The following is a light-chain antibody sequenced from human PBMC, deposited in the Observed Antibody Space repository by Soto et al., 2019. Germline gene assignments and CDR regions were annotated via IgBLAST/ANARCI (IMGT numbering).Light chain of an antibody. CDR3: QQYGSSAPIT. Sequence: EIVLTQSPGTLSLSPGERATLSCRASQSVSSNYLARYQQKPGQAPSLLIYGASSRATGIPDRFSGSGSGTDFTLTISRLEPEDFGMYYCQQYGSSAPITFGQGTRVEIE. CDR2: GAS. CDR1: QSVSSNY. J-gene: IGKJ5*01. V-gene: IGKV3-20*01.